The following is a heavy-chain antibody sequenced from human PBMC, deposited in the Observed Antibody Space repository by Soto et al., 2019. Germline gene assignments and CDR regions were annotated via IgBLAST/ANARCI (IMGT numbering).Heavy chain of an antibody. Sequence: QTLALTCAISGDSVSTNSVAWNWIRQSPSRGLEWLGRTYYRSKWFNDYAASVKSRITINPDTSRNQFSLQLNSVTPEDTAVYYCARDRAEAGTYYYGMDVWGQGTTVTVS. CDR3: ARDRAEAGTYYYGMDV. CDR2: TYYRSKWFN. J-gene: IGHJ6*02. D-gene: IGHD6-19*01. V-gene: IGHV6-1*01. CDR1: GDSVSTNSVA.